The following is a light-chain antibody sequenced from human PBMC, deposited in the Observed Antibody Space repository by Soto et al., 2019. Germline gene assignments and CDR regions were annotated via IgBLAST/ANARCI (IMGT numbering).Light chain of an antibody. Sequence: QSALTQPASVSGSPGQSITISCTGTSTDPATYDLVSWYQQHPGKAPQLIIYEVAKRPSGVSARFSGSQSGDTASLTISGLQAADEAYYYCCSYAGSSTYVFGTGTKVTVL. CDR2: EVA. V-gene: IGLV2-23*02. CDR1: STDPATYDL. CDR3: CSYAGSSTYV. J-gene: IGLJ1*01.